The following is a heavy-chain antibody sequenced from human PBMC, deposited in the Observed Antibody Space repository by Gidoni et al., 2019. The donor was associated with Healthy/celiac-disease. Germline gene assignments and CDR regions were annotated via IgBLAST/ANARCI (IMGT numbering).Heavy chain of an antibody. CDR3: ARARQLVWGSYRPSPFDY. D-gene: IGHD3-16*02. V-gene: IGHV1-2*06. CDR2: INPNSGGT. CDR1: GYTFTGYY. J-gene: IGHJ4*02. Sequence: SVKVSCKASGYTFTGYYMHWVRQAPGQGLEWMGRINPNSGGTNYAQKFQGRVTMTRDTSISTAYMELSRLRSDDTAVYYCARARQLVWGSYRPSPFDYWGQGTLVTVSS.